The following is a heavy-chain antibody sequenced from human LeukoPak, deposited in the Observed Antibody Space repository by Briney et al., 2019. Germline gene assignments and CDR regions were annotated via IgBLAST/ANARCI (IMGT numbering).Heavy chain of an antibody. CDR2: VSAYNGNT. J-gene: IGHJ4*02. CDR1: GYTFTSYG. Sequence: ASVKVSCKASGYTFTSYGISWVRQAPGQGLEWMGWVSAYNGNTNYAQKLQGRVTMTTDTSTNTAYMELRSLRSDDTAVYYCARLVVVTAIPDYWGQGTLVTVSS. D-gene: IGHD2-21*02. V-gene: IGHV1-18*01. CDR3: ARLVVVTAIPDY.